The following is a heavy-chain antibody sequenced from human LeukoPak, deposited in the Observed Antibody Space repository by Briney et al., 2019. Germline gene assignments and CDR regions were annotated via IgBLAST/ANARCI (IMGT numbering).Heavy chain of an antibody. CDR3: ARHQWLPYYYFDY. Sequence: GESLKISCRGSGYSFTSYWIGWVRQMPGKGLEWMGIIYPGDSDTRYSPSFQGQVTISADKSISTAYLQWSSLKASDTAMYYCARHQWLPYYYFDYWGQGTLVTVSS. V-gene: IGHV5-51*01. J-gene: IGHJ4*02. CDR2: IYPGDSDT. D-gene: IGHD6-19*01. CDR1: GYSFTSYW.